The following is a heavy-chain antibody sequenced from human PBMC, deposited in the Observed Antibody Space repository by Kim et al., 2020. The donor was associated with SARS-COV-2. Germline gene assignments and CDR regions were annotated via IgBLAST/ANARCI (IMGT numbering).Heavy chain of an antibody. J-gene: IGHJ4*02. V-gene: IGHV3-23*01. CDR3: AKDRGDIDGGCFDY. CDR2: ISASGGTT. Sequence: GGSLRLSCAASGFPFSNYAMSWVRQAPGKGLEWVSAISASGGTTYYADSVKGRFTISRDTSKNTLYLQMNSLRAEDTAVYYCAKDRGDIDGGCFDYWGQGTLVTVSS. CDR1: GFPFSNYA. D-gene: IGHD5-12*01.